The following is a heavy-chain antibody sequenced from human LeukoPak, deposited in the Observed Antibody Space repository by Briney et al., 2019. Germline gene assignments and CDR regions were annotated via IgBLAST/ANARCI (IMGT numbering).Heavy chain of an antibody. CDR2: MYPGDFAS. Sequence: GESLKISCKGSGYSFATHWIGWVRQMPGKGLEWMGMMYPGDFASTNSPSFQGQVTISVDKSLDTAYLQWSSLKASDTAMYYCVRGAGYCRVGQCYNFDYWGLGTLVTVSS. CDR1: GYSFATHW. J-gene: IGHJ4*02. CDR3: VRGAGYCRVGQCYNFDY. V-gene: IGHV5-51*01. D-gene: IGHD2-15*01.